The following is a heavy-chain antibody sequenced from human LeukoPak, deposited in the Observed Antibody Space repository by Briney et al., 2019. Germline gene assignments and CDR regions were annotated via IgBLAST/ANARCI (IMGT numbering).Heavy chain of an antibody. D-gene: IGHD6-13*01. CDR3: ARDTGIAVAGTGDFDY. CDR2: ISGYNGKT. Sequence: ASVKVSCKASGYTFTNYGISWVRQAPEQGLEWMGGISGYNGKTNYAQKLQGRVTMTTDTSTSTAYMELRSLRSDDTAVYYCARDTGIAVAGTGDFDYWGQGTLVTVSS. V-gene: IGHV1-18*01. J-gene: IGHJ4*02. CDR1: GYTFTNYG.